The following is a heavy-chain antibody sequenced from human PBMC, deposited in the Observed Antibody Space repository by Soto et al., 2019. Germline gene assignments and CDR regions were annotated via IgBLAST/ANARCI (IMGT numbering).Heavy chain of an antibody. Sequence: QVQLQEAGPGLVKASETLSLTCTVSAGSISSYYWGWIRQSPGKGLEWIGYIYNSGSTNYTPSLKSRLTMSADTSKNQFSLKLSSVTAADTAVYYCARIIRTLAWDGVDVWGQGTRVTV. CDR1: AGSISSYY. CDR3: ARIIRTLAWDGVDV. J-gene: IGHJ6*02. V-gene: IGHV4-59*01. CDR2: IYNSGST. D-gene: IGHD3-10*01.